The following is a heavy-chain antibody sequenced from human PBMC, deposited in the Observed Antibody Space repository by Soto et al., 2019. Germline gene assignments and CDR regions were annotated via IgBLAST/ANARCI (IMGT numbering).Heavy chain of an antibody. Sequence: QLQLQESGSGLVKPSQTLSLTCAVSGGSISSGGYSWSWIRQPPGKGLDWIGYIYHSGSTYYNPSLKSRVPISVDRSKNQSSLKLSSVTAADTAVYYCAIYLGGLDIWGQGTMVTVSS. D-gene: IGHD2-2*02. CDR1: GGSISSGGYS. J-gene: IGHJ3*02. CDR2: IYHSGST. CDR3: AIYLGGLDI. V-gene: IGHV4-30-2*01.